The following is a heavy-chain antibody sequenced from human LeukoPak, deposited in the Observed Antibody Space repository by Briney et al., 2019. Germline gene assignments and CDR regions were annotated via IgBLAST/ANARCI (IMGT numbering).Heavy chain of an antibody. CDR2: NSISGMG. CDR3: ARDREHSYGSDLDH. Sequence: SETLSLTCTVSGGSIHTYNWMWIRQPAGKGLEWIGRNSISGMGDYNPSLMSRVSISVDKSNNQFYLTLTSVTAADTAVYYCARDREHSYGSDLDHWGQGMLVTVS. V-gene: IGHV4-4*07. D-gene: IGHD5-18*01. CDR1: GGSIHTYN. J-gene: IGHJ4*02.